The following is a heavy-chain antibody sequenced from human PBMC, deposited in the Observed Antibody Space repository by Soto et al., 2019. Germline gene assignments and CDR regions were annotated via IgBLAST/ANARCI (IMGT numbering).Heavy chain of an antibody. CDR1: GGSISSTSHY. J-gene: IGHJ4*02. CDR3: ARYPGYYNRSGRFDY. CDR2: ISYSGST. V-gene: IGHV4-39*01. Sequence: QLQLQESGPGLVRPSETLSLTCTVSGGSISSTSHYWGWIRQPPGKGLEWIGSISYSGSTYYNPSLKSRVTISVETSKTQFSLKLSSVTAADTAVYYCARYPGYYNRSGRFDYWGQGNLGTVSS. D-gene: IGHD3-9*01.